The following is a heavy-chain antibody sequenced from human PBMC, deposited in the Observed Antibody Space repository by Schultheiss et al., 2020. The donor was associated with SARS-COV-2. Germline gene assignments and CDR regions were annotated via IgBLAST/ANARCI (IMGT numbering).Heavy chain of an antibody. D-gene: IGHD2-15*01. J-gene: IGHJ3*02. Sequence: ASVKVSCKASGYTFTGYYMHWVRQAPGQGLEWMGWINPNSGGTNYAQKFQGRVTMTRNTSISTAYMELSSLRSDDTAVYYCARGGYCSGGSCAGGAFDIWGQGTMVTVSS. CDR3: ARGGYCSGGSCAGGAFDI. CDR1: GYTFTGYY. CDR2: INPNSGGT. V-gene: IGHV1-2*02.